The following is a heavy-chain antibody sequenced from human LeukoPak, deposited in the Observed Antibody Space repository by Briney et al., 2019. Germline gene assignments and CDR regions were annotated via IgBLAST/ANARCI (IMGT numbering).Heavy chain of an antibody. CDR2: IHYSGST. CDR3: ASFRPYCSGGSCYTFDY. D-gene: IGHD2-15*01. J-gene: IGHJ4*02. CDR1: DGSISSYY. V-gene: IGHV4-59*01. Sequence: SETLSLTCTVSDGSISSYYWSWIRHPPGKGLEWIGYIHYSGSTNYSPSLKNRVTISIDTSKNQFSLRLSSVTAADTALYYCASFRPYCSGGSCYTFDYWGQGTLVTVSS.